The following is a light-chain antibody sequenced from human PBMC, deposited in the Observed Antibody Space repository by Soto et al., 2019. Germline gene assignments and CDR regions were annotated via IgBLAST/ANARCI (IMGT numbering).Light chain of an antibody. CDR3: QQYNNWPPLT. J-gene: IGKJ4*01. V-gene: IGKV3-15*01. CDR2: GAS. Sequence: EIVMTQSPATLSVSPGERAILSCRASKSVSYNLAWYQQKPGQAPRLLIYGASTRATGIPARFSGSGSGTEFTLSISGLQSEDFAIYYCQQYNNWPPLTFGGGTKVEIK. CDR1: KSVSYN.